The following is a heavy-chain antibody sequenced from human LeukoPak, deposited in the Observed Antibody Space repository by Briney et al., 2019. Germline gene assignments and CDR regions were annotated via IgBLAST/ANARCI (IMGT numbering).Heavy chain of an antibody. CDR3: AGDRLTLNLTGYSWGAFDI. Sequence: SETLSLTCTVSGGSISSYYWSWIRQPPGKGLEWIGYIYYSGSTNYNPSLKSRVTISVDTSKNQFSLKLSSVTAADTAVYYCAGDRLTLNLTGYSWGAFDIWGQGTMVTVSS. CDR2: IYYSGST. D-gene: IGHD3-9*01. CDR1: GGSISSYY. J-gene: IGHJ3*02. V-gene: IGHV4-59*01.